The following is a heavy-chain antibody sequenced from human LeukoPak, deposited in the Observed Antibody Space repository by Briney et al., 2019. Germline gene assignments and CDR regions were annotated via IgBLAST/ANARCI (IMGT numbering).Heavy chain of an antibody. CDR2: IYYRGST. CDR1: GGSISSYY. V-gene: IGHV4-59*01. Sequence: SETLSLTCTVSGGSISSYYWSWIRQPPGKGLEWIGYIYYRGSTNYNPSLKSRVTISVDTSKNQFSLKLSSVTAADTAVYYCARGGATVQSYYFDYWGQGTLVTVSS. CDR3: ARGGATVQSYYFDY. J-gene: IGHJ4*02. D-gene: IGHD1-1*01.